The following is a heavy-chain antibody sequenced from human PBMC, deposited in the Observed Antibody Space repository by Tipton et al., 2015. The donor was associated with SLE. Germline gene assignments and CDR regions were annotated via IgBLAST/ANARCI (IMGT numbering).Heavy chain of an antibody. D-gene: IGHD6-25*01. CDR3: ANPPGHSSEGEV. CDR1: GFTFSSYG. Sequence: SLRLSCAASGFTFSSYGMHWVRQAPGKGLEWVAFIRYDGSNKYYADSVKGRFTISRDNSKNTLYLQMNSLRAEDTAVYYCANPPGHSSEGEVWGQGTLVTVSS. CDR2: IRYDGSNK. J-gene: IGHJ4*02. V-gene: IGHV3-30*02.